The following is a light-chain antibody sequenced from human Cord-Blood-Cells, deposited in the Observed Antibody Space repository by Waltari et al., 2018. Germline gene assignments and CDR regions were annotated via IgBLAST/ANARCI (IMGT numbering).Light chain of an antibody. CDR2: EGS. CDR1: SSDVGSYNF. Sequence: QSALTQPASVSGSPGQSITISCTGTSSDVGSYNFFSWYQQHPGKAPKLMIYEGSKRPSGVSKRFSGSKSGNTASLTISGLQAEDEADYYCCSYAGSSTYVFGTGTKVTVL. V-gene: IGLV2-23*01. J-gene: IGLJ1*01. CDR3: CSYAGSSTYV.